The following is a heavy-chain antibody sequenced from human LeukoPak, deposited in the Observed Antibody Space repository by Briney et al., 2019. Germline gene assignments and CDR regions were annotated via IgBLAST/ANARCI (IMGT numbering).Heavy chain of an antibody. D-gene: IGHD1-26*01. CDR1: GYTFTSYY. J-gene: IGHJ3*02. CDR2: IIPILGIA. CDR3: ARDLGSYRGSAFDI. V-gene: IGHV1-69*04. Sequence: ASVKVSCKASGYTFTSYYMHWVRQAPGQGLEWMGRIIPILGIANYAQKFQGRVTITADKSTSTAYMELSSLRSEDTAVYYCARDLGSYRGSAFDIWGQGTMVTVSS.